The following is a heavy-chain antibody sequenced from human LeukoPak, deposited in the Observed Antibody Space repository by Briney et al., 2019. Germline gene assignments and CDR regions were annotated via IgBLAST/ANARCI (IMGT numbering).Heavy chain of an antibody. CDR1: GSSISSGVYY. V-gene: IGHV4-61*08. Sequence: PSETLSLTCTVSGSSISSGVYYWSWIRQPPGKGLEWIGYIYYSGSTNYNPSLKSRVTISVDTSKNQFSLKLSSVTAADTAVYYCARDRRDPLYSGYDFHWYFDLWGRGTLVTVSS. D-gene: IGHD5-12*01. CDR3: ARDRRDPLYSGYDFHWYFDL. J-gene: IGHJ2*01. CDR2: IYYSGST.